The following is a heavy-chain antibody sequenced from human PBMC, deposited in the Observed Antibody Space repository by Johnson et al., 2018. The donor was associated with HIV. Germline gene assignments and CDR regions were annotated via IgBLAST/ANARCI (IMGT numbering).Heavy chain of an antibody. J-gene: IGHJ3*02. CDR2: IYSGGST. CDR1: GFPVSSNY. V-gene: IGHV3-66*02. Sequence: VQLVESGGGLVQPGGSLRPSCSASGFPVSSNYMSWVRQAPGQGLEWVSVIYSGGSTYYADSVTGRFNIPRDNSKNKLYLQMKSLRAEDTAVYYCPRDRGGYSYGYDSDAFDIWGQGTMVTVSS. D-gene: IGHD5-18*01. CDR3: PRDRGGYSYGYDSDAFDI.